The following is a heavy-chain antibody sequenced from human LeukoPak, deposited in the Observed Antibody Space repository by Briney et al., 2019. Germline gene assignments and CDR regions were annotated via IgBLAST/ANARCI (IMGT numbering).Heavy chain of an antibody. V-gene: IGHV3-74*01. CDR1: GFTFSSYW. CDR2: IISDGIST. CDR3: AREHYSSSSTDY. J-gene: IGHJ4*02. Sequence: GGSLRLSCAASGFTFSSYWMHWVRQAPGKGLVWVSRIISDGISTSYADSVKGRFTISKDNAKNTLYLQMNSLRAEDTALYYCAREHYSSSSTDYWGQGTLVTVSS. D-gene: IGHD6-6*01.